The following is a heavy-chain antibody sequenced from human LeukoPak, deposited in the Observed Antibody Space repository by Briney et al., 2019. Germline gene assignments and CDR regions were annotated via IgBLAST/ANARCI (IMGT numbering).Heavy chain of an antibody. J-gene: IGHJ4*02. CDR3: ARDRSTAAHEY. V-gene: IGHV1-18*01. D-gene: IGHD2-2*01. Sequence: ASVTLCRTASGYTFTSYGTSWMRQAPGQGPEWMGWISGYNGNTNYAQKFQGRVTMTTDTSTSTAYMEVRGLRSDDTAIYYCARDRSTAAHEYWGQGTLVTVSS. CDR1: GYTFTSYG. CDR2: ISGYNGNT.